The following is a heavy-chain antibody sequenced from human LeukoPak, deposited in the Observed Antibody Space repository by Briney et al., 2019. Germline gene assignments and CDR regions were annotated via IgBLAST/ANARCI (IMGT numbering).Heavy chain of an antibody. V-gene: IGHV1-18*01. CDR1: GYTFTSYG. J-gene: IGHJ6*02. Sequence: ASVKVSCKASGYTFTSYGISWVRQAPGQGLEWMGWISAYNGNTNYAQKLQGRVTMTTDTSTSTAYMELRSLRSDDTAVYYCARDPRSIYCSGGSCYTNLTPGPYSYGMDVWGQGTTVTVSS. CDR3: ARDPRSIYCSGGSCYTNLTPGPYSYGMDV. D-gene: IGHD2-15*01. CDR2: ISAYNGNT.